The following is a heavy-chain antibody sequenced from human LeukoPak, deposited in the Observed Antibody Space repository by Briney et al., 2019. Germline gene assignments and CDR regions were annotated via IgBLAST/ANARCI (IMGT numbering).Heavy chain of an antibody. CDR3: ARFGVDYDMDV. Sequence: AGTLSLTCAVSGVSISGHYWTWIRQPPGKGLEWIGQIHYSGGPDYNASLKSRVTISVDKSKNQLYLKLTSVTGADKAVYYRARFGVDYDMDVWGQGTTVTVSS. CDR2: IHYSGGP. CDR1: GVSISGHY. D-gene: IGHD3-16*01. J-gene: IGHJ6*02. V-gene: IGHV4-59*11.